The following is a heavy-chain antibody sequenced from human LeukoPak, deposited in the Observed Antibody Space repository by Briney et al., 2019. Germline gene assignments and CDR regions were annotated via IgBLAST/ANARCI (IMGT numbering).Heavy chain of an antibody. D-gene: IGHD2-2*01. J-gene: IGHJ4*02. CDR3: VKTEDIVVVPAAMPFDY. V-gene: IGHV3-64D*06. CDR1: GFTFSSYA. Sequence: GGSLRLSCSASGFTFSSYAMHWVRQAPGKGLEYVSAISSNGGSTYYADSVKGRFTISRDNSKNTLYLQMSSLRAEDTAVYYCVKTEDIVVVPAAMPFDYWGQGTLVTASS. CDR2: ISSNGGST.